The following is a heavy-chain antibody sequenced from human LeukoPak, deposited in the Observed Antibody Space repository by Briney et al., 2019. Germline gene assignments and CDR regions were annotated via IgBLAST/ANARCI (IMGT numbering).Heavy chain of an antibody. CDR1: GFTFSDYY. CDR3: ARRNWNYDY. Sequence: PGGSLRLSCAASGFTFSDYYWSWIRQPPGKGLEWIGEINHSGSTNYNPSLKSRVTISVDTSKNQFSLKLSSVTAADTAVYYCARRNWNYDYWGQGTLVTVSS. V-gene: IGHV4-34*01. CDR2: INHSGST. J-gene: IGHJ4*02. D-gene: IGHD1-1*01.